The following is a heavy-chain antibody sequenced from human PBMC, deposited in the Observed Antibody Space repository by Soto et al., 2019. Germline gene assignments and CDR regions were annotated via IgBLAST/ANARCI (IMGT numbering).Heavy chain of an antibody. Sequence: AASVKVSCKASGYTFTGYYMHWVRQAPGQGLEWMGWINPNSGGTNYAQKFQGRVTMTRDTSISTAYMELSRLRSDDTAVYYCARLPRETHDAFDIWGQGTMVTVSS. J-gene: IGHJ3*02. D-gene: IGHD5-18*01. CDR2: INPNSGGT. CDR3: ARLPRETHDAFDI. CDR1: GYTFTGYY. V-gene: IGHV1-2*02.